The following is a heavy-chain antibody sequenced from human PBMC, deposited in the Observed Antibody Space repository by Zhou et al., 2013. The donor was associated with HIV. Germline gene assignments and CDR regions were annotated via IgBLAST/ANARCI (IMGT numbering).Heavy chain of an antibody. Sequence: QVQLVQSGAEVKKPGSSVKVSCKVSGGTFNSYTIAWVRQAPGQGLEWMGNIIPLFGTTNYAQTFQGRVTITADESTNTAYMDLSSLRSEDTAVYYCARSTYNWKHYYYMDVWGKGTTVTVSS. CDR3: ARSTYNWKHYYYMDV. J-gene: IGHJ6*03. CDR1: GGTFNSYT. CDR2: IIPLFGTT. D-gene: IGHD1-20*01. V-gene: IGHV1-69*15.